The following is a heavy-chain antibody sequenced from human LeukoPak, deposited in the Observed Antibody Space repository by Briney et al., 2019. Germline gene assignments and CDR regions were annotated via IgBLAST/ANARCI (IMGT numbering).Heavy chain of an antibody. J-gene: IGHJ4*02. CDR1: GITLSNYG. CDR2: ISDSGGRT. V-gene: IGHV3-23*01. D-gene: IGHD1-26*01. Sequence: PGGSLRHSCAVSGITLSNYGMSWVRQAPGKGLEWVEGISDSGGRTNYADSVKGRFTISRDNPKNTLYLQMNSLRAEDTAVYYCARVIVGTTTRLDYFDYWGQGTLVTVSS. CDR3: ARVIVGTTTRLDYFDY.